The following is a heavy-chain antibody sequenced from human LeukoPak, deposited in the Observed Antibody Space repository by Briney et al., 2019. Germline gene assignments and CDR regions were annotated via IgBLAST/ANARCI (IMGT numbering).Heavy chain of an antibody. CDR2: INPSGGST. CDR3: ARIGRGLYFDY. D-gene: IGHD1-26*01. Sequence: ASVKVSCKASGYTFTSYYMHWVRQAPGQGLEWMGIINPSGGSTSYAQKFQGRVTMTRDMSTSTVYMELSSLRSEDTAVYYCARIGRGLYFDYWGQGTLVTVSS. V-gene: IGHV1-46*01. CDR1: GYTFTSYY. J-gene: IGHJ4*02.